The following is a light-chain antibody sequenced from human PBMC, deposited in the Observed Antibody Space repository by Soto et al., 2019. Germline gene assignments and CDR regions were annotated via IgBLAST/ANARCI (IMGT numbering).Light chain of an antibody. V-gene: IGKV3-20*01. Sequence: EIVLTQSPGTLSLSPGERATLSCRASQSVSSSYLAWYQQKPGQAPRLLNYGASSRATGIPDRFSGSGSGTDFTLTISRREPEAFAVYYCQQYGSSPRVTFGGGTKVEIK. CDR3: QQYGSSPRVT. J-gene: IGKJ4*01. CDR1: QSVSSSY. CDR2: GAS.